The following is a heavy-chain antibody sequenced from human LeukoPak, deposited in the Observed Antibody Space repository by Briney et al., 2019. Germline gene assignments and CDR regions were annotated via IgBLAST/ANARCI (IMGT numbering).Heavy chain of an antibody. Sequence: GGSLRLPCAASGFNFSGYWMSWVRQAPGKGLEWVANIKQDGSEKYYVDSVKGRFTISRDNAKNSLYLQMNSLRAEDTAVYYCARLFAAPRFDWFDPWGQGTLVTVSS. J-gene: IGHJ5*02. CDR2: IKQDGSEK. D-gene: IGHD3-3*01. CDR1: GFNFSGYW. V-gene: IGHV3-7*01. CDR3: ARLFAAPRFDWFDP.